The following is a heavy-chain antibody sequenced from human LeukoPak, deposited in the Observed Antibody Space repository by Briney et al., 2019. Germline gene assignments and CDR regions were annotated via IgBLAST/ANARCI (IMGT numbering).Heavy chain of an antibody. CDR3: ARDSERNSYYYYGMDV. Sequence: PGRSLRLFCAASGFTFSSYAMHWVRQAPGKGLEWVAVISYNGRHNYHADSVKGRFTISRDNSKNTLYLEMNSLRAEDTAVYYCARDSERNSYYYYGMDVWGQGTTVTVSS. J-gene: IGHJ6*02. V-gene: IGHV3-30*04. CDR2: ISYNGRHN. CDR1: GFTFSSYA. D-gene: IGHD1-1*01.